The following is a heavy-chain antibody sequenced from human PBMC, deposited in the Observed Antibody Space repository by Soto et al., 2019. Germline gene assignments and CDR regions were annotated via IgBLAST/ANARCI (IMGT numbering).Heavy chain of an antibody. D-gene: IGHD4-17*01. CDR1: GGTFSSYA. Sequence: SVKVSCKASGGTFSSYAISWVRQAPGQGLEWMGGIIPIFGTANYAQKFQGRVTITADESTSTAYMELSSLRSEDTAVYYCASAQPYGDYPPYFYGMDGWGQGTTVTVSS. CDR2: IIPIFGTA. CDR3: ASAQPYGDYPPYFYGMDG. V-gene: IGHV1-69*13. J-gene: IGHJ6*02.